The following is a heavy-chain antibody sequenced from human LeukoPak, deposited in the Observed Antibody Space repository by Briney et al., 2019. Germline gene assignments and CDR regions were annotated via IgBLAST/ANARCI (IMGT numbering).Heavy chain of an antibody. CDR1: GGTFSSYA. CDR2: IIPIFGTA. D-gene: IGHD3-16*01. Sequence: ASVKVSCKASGGTFSSYAISWVRQAPGQGLEWMGGIIPIFGTANYAQKFQGRVTITADESTSTAYMELSSLRSEDTAVYYCARVKILGANYYYYGMDVWGQGTTVTVSS. J-gene: IGHJ6*02. CDR3: ARVKILGANYYYYGMDV. V-gene: IGHV1-69*13.